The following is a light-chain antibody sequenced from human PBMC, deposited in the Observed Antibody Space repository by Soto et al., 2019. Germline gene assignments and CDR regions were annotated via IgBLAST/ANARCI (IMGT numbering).Light chain of an antibody. CDR2: YAS. CDR3: QHYSNWPPT. J-gene: IGKJ3*01. Sequence: EMVMTQSPATLSVSPGERVTLSCRASESVHSNLAWYQQKPGQGPSLLIYYASTRVTGVPDRFSGSGSGTEFTLTISSLQSADFGVYYCQHYSNWPPTFGPGTKVEIK. CDR1: ESVHSN. V-gene: IGKV3-15*01.